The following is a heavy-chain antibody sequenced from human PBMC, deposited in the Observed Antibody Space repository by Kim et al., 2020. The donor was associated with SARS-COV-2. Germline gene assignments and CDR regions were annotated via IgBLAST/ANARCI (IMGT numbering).Heavy chain of an antibody. V-gene: IGHV3-30-3*01. D-gene: IGHD2-2*01. J-gene: IGHJ5*02. CDR3: ARAVVVPAAKINWFDP. CDR1: GFTFSSYA. Sequence: GGSLRLSCAASGFTFSSYAMHWVRQAPGKGLEWVAVISYDGSNKYYADSVKGRFTISRDNSKNTLYLQMNSLRAEDTAVYYCARAVVVPAAKINWFDPWGQGTLVTVSS. CDR2: ISYDGSNK.